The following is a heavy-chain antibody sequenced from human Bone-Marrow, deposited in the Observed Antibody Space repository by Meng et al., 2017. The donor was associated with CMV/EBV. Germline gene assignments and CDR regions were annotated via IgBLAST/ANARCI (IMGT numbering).Heavy chain of an antibody. D-gene: IGHD6-6*01. CDR3: ATNSQSIAARRNWYYFDY. CDR2: IYYSGST. CDR1: GGSISSSSYY. Sequence: SETLSLTCTVSGGSISSSSYYWGWIRQPPGKGLEWIGSIYYSGSTYDNPSLKSRVTISVDTSKNQFSLKLSSVTAADTAVYYCATNSQSIAARRNWYYFDYWGQGTLVTVSS. V-gene: IGHV4-39*07. J-gene: IGHJ4*02.